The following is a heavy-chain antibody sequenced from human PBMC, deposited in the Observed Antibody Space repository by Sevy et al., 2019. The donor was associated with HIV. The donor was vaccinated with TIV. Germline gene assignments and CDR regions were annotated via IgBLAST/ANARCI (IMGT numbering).Heavy chain of an antibody. CDR2: IQVDGREK. J-gene: IGHJ5*02. V-gene: IGHV3-30*02. CDR3: AKRPTAA. CDR1: GFTLSDSG. Sequence: GGSLRPSCAASGFTLSDSGVHWVRQAPGKGLEWVAFIQVDGREKFYTDSVKGRFTISRDSSKNTVYLQMNSLRGEDTAVYYCAKRPTAAWGQGTLVTVSS.